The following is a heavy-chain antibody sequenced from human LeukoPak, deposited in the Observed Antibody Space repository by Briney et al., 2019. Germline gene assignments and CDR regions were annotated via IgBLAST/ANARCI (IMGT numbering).Heavy chain of an antibody. CDR2: FDPEDDER. J-gene: IGHJ4*02. Sequence: ASVKVSCKLSGYVLSELSMHWVRQAPGKWLEWMGGFDPEDDERIYAQKFQGRVTMTEDTSTDTAHMELSSLRSEDTAVYYCATELRSGYFDYWGQGTLVTVSS. CDR3: ATELRSGYFDY. V-gene: IGHV1-24*01. D-gene: IGHD3-22*01. CDR1: GYVLSELS.